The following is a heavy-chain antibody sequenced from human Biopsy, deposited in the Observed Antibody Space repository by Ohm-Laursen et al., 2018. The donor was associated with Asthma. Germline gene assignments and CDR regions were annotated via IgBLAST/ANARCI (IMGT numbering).Heavy chain of an antibody. D-gene: IGHD4-17*01. J-gene: IGHJ6*02. CDR3: ARVASYGDICFAIDV. CDR1: RGYIRSYDHH. Sequence: TLSLTWTVSRGYIRSYDHHWAWIRQPPGKGLEWIGSGFYSGTTHYSPSLARRVSISVDTSRNQFSMTLRSVTAADSAVYFCARVASYGDICFAIDVWGPGTTVSV. CDR2: GFYSGTT. V-gene: IGHV4-30-4*01.